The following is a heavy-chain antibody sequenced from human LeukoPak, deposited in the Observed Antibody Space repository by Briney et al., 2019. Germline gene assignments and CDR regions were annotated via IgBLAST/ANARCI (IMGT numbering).Heavy chain of an antibody. Sequence: SVTLSLTCTVSGGSINSFYWSWIRQPPGKGLEWIGFIYYSGGTNYNPSLKSRVTISVETSKTQFSLKLSSVTAADTAVYYCARGGGTAGWYNWFDPWGQGTLVTVSS. D-gene: IGHD1-1*01. CDR3: ARGGGTAGWYNWFDP. CDR1: GGSINSFY. CDR2: IYYSGGT. J-gene: IGHJ5*02. V-gene: IGHV4-59*01.